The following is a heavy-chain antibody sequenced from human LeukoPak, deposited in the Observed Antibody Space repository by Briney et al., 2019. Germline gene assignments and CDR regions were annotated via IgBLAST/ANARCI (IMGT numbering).Heavy chain of an antibody. V-gene: IGHV3-23*01. D-gene: IGHD2-21*02. CDR3: AKEPRHCGGDCFSLLDY. Sequence: TGASLRLSCPASGFTFSDYYMSWISQPPGKGLEWVSLITGSGDYTYYADSVKGRFTISRDNAKNTLYLQMNSLRAEDTAVFYCAKEPRHCGGDCFSLLDYWGQGTLVTVSS. CDR2: ITGSGDYT. J-gene: IGHJ4*02. CDR1: GFTFSDYY.